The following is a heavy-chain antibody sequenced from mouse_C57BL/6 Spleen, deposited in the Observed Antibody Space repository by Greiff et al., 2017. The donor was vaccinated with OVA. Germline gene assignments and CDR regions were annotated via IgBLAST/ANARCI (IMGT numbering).Heavy chain of an antibody. CDR2: IRNKANGYTT. CDR1: GFTFTDYY. V-gene: IGHV7-3*01. D-gene: IGHD2-2*01. J-gene: IGHJ4*01. Sequence: EVMLVESGGGLVQPGGSLSLSCAASGFTFTDYYMSWVRQPPGKALEWLGFIRNKANGYTTEYSASVKGRFTISRDNSQSILYLQMNALRAEDSATYYCARYEGVTTRAMDYWGQGTSVTVSS. CDR3: ARYEGVTTRAMDY.